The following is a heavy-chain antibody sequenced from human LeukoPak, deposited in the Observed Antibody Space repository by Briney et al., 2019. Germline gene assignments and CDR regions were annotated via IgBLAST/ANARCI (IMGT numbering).Heavy chain of an antibody. CDR3: ARDRDGYNSFDY. D-gene: IGHD5-24*01. V-gene: IGHV3-74*01. CDR2: INSDGSST. CDR1: GVTFSSYW. Sequence: PGGSLRLSCAASGVTFSSYWMHWVRQAPGKGLMWVSRINSDGSSTSYADSVKGRFTISRDNAKNTLYLQMNSLRAEDTAVYYCARDRDGYNSFDYWGQGTLVTVSS. J-gene: IGHJ4*02.